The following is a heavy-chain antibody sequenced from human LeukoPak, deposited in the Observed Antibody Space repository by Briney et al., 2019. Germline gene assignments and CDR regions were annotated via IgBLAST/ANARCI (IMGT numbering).Heavy chain of an antibody. CDR2: INPNSGGT. V-gene: IGHV1-2*02. CDR3: ARGPSYLGYCSGGSCQQRTRKYYFDY. J-gene: IGHJ4*02. D-gene: IGHD2-15*01. CDR1: GHTFTGYY. Sequence: ASVKVSCKASGHTFTGYYMHWVRQAPGQGLEWMGWINPNSGGTNYAQKFQGRVTMTRDTSISTAYMELSRLRSDDTAVYYCARGPSYLGYCSGGSCQQRTRKYYFDYWGQGTLVTVSS.